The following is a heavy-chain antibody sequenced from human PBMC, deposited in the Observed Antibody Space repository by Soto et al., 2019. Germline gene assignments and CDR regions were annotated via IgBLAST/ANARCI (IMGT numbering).Heavy chain of an antibody. J-gene: IGHJ4*02. CDR3: ARDPPLSVLVVVATDDF. CDR1: GFTFTNHN. Sequence: ESGGGLVKPGGSLRLSCAASGFTFTNHNMNWVRQAPGKALEWVSSISSSSSFRNYADSVKGRFSISRDNDKNLVYLQMDSLRAEDTAVYYCARDPPLSVLVVVATDDFWGQGTLVTVSS. CDR2: ISSSSSFR. V-gene: IGHV3-21*01. D-gene: IGHD2-21*01.